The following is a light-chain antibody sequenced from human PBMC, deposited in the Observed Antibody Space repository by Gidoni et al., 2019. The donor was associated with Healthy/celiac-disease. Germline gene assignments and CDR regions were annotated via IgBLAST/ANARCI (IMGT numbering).Light chain of an antibody. J-gene: IGKJ3*01. V-gene: IGKV1-39*01. CDR2: DAS. CDR3: QQSYSIPFT. Sequence: DIQMTQSPSSLSASVGDRVTITCRASQSISSYLNWYQQKPGKAPKLLSYDASSLQSGVPSRFSGSGSGTDFTLTISSLQPEDFATYYCQQSYSIPFTFGPGTKVDIK. CDR1: QSISSY.